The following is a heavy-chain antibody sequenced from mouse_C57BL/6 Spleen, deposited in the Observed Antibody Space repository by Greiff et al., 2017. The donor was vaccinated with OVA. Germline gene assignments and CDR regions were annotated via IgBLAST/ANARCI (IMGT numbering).Heavy chain of an antibody. Sequence: VQLKESGPELVKPGASVKISCKASGYTFTDYYMNWVKQSHGKSLEWIGDINPNNGGTSYNQKFKGKATLTVDKSSSTAYMELRSLTSEDSAVYYCAREGALITTVVSYGDYFDYWGQGTTLTVSS. CDR3: AREGALITTVVSYGDYFDY. V-gene: IGHV1-26*01. CDR1: GYTFTDYY. J-gene: IGHJ2*01. D-gene: IGHD1-1*01. CDR2: INPNNGGT.